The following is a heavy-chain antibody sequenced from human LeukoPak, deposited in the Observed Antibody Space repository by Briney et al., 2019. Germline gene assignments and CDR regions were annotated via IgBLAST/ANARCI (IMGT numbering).Heavy chain of an antibody. CDR2: MNPNSGNT. V-gene: IGHV1-8*01. CDR1: GYTFTSYD. Sequence: ASVKVSCKAPGYTFTSYDINWMRQAPGQGLEWVGWMNPNSGNTGYAQTFQGKLTMTRNTSIKTAYMELSSLRSDDTAVYYCAVRGEPHRYYYYYMDVWGKGTTVTISS. D-gene: IGHD3-16*01. J-gene: IGHJ6*03. CDR3: AVRGEPHRYYYYYMDV.